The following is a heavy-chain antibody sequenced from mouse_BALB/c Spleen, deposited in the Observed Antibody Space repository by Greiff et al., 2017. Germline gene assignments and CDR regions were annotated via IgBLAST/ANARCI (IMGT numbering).Heavy chain of an antibody. D-gene: IGHD2-13*01. CDR1: GYTFTSYW. CDR2: IYPGDGDT. Sequence: VQLQESGAELARPGASVKLSCKASGYTFTSYWMQWVKQRPGQGLEWIGAIYPGDGDTRYTQKFKCKATMTADKSSSTAYMQLSSLASEDSAVCDCGGYGDSVGYWGQGTTVTVSS. CDR3: GGYGDSVGY. V-gene: IGHV1-87*01. J-gene: IGHJ4*01.